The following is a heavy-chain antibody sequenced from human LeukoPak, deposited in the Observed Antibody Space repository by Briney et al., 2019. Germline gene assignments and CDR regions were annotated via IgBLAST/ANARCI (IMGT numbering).Heavy chain of an antibody. J-gene: IGHJ4*02. V-gene: IGHV1-2*02. CDR1: GYTFSDYY. CDR3: ARRGIVGATDY. CDR2: INPNSGDT. Sequence: GASVKVSCKTSGYTFSDYYIHWIRQAPGQGLEWVGWINPNSGDTDYAQKFQGRVTVTRDTSISTAYMELSRLRSDDTAVYYCARRGIVGATDYWGQGTLVTVSS. D-gene: IGHD1-26*01.